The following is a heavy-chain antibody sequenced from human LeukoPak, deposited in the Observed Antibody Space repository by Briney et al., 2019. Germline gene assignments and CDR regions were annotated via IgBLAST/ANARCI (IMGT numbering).Heavy chain of an antibody. Sequence: SETLSLTCAVYGGSFSGYYWSWIRQPPGKGLEWIGEINHSGSTNYNPSLKSRVTISVDTSKNQFSLKLSSVTAADTAVYYCARARIAVAGYDAFDIWGQGTMVTVS. D-gene: IGHD6-19*01. CDR3: ARARIAVAGYDAFDI. CDR2: INHSGST. V-gene: IGHV4-34*01. CDR1: GGSFSGYY. J-gene: IGHJ3*02.